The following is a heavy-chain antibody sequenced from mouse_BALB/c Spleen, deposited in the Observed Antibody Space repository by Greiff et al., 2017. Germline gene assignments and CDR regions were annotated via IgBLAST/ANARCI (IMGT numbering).Heavy chain of an antibody. CDR3: ARWRGNEAY. CDR2: ISYSGST. CDR1: GYSITSDYA. J-gene: IGHJ3*01. D-gene: IGHD2-1*01. Sequence: EVKLMESGPGLVKPSQSLSLTCTVTGYSITSDYAWNWIRQFPGNKLEWMGYISYSGSTSYNPSLKSRISITRDTSKNQFFLQLNYVTTEDTATYYCARWRGNEAYWGQGTLVTVSA. V-gene: IGHV3-2*02.